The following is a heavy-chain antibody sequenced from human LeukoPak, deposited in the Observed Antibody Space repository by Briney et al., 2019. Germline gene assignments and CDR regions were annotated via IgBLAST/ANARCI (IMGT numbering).Heavy chain of an antibody. J-gene: IGHJ6*02. CDR2: IYSSGNT. CDR3: ATMTTVIMGGYYYGMDV. CDR1: GFTFNSYW. D-gene: IGHD4-17*01. Sequence: GGSLRLSCAASGFTFNSYWMSWVRQAPGKGLEWVSIIYSSGNTYYADSVKGRFTISRDNSKNTLYLQMNSLRAEDTAVYYCATMTTVIMGGYYYGMDVWGQGTTVTVSS. V-gene: IGHV3-53*01.